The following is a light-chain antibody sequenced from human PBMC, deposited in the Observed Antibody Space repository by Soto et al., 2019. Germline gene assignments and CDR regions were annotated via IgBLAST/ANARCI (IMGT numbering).Light chain of an antibody. CDR1: QSISSW. V-gene: IGKV3-15*01. Sequence: MTQSPSTLSASVGDRVTITCRASQSISSWLAWYQQKPGQPPRLLIYSASTRATGVPARFTGSGSGSEFTLTISGLQSEDFAVYYCQQGHNWPLTFGQGTRLEI. CDR2: SAS. CDR3: QQGHNWPLT. J-gene: IGKJ2*01.